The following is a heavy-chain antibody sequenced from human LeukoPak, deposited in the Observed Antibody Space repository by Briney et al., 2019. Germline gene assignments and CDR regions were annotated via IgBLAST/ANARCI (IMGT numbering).Heavy chain of an antibody. CDR3: AKGTSSSCYSAPNY. CDR1: GFTFSSYA. D-gene: IGHD2-15*01. J-gene: IGHJ4*02. V-gene: IGHV3-23*01. Sequence: GGSLRLSCAASGFTFSSYAMNWVRQAPGKGLEWVSAICSNDNNTYYANSVKGRFTISRDNSKNTLSLQLNSLRAEDTAVYYCAKGTSSSCYSAPNYWGQGTLVTVPS. CDR2: ICSNDNNT.